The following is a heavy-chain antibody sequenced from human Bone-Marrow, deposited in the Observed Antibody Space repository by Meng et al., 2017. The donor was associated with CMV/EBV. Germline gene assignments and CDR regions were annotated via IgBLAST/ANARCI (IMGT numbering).Heavy chain of an antibody. D-gene: IGHD2-2*01. CDR3: ARDFWYCSSTSCPTRYFDL. CDR2: IKQDGSEK. J-gene: IGHJ2*01. CDR1: GFTFSSYE. V-gene: IGHV3-7*01. Sequence: GGSLRLSCAASGFTFSSYEMNWVRQAPGKGLEWVANIKQDGSEKYYVDSVKGRFTISRDNAKNSLYLQMNSLRAEDTAVYYCARDFWYCSSTSCPTRYFDLWGRGTLVTVSS.